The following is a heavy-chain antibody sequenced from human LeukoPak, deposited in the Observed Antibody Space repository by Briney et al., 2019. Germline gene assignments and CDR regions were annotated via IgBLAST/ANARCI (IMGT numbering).Heavy chain of an antibody. CDR2: VNLKSGNT. D-gene: IGHD3-10*01. CDR3: ARELWFGELSPSYYFDY. J-gene: IGHJ4*02. V-gene: IGHV1-8*01. CDR1: GYTFTRYD. Sequence: GASVKVSCKASGYTFTRYDINWVRQATGQGLEWMGWVNLKSGNTGSAQKFQGRVTMTTDTSTSTAYMELRSLRSDDTAVYYCARELWFGELSPSYYFDYWGQGTLVTVSS.